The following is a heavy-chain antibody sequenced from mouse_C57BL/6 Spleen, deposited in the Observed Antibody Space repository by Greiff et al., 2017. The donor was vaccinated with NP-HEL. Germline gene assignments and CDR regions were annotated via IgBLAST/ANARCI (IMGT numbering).Heavy chain of an antibody. CDR1: GFPFSSYG. CDR2: ISSGGGYT. V-gene: IGHV5-6*01. Sequence: EVKVVESGGDLVKPGGSLKLSCAASGFPFSSYGMSWVRQTPDKKLEWVATISSGGGYTYYPDSVKGRFTISRDNAKNTLYLQMSSLKSEDTAMYYCARDGNYSFAYWGQGTLVTVSA. CDR3: ARDGNYSFAY. J-gene: IGHJ3*01. D-gene: IGHD2-1*01.